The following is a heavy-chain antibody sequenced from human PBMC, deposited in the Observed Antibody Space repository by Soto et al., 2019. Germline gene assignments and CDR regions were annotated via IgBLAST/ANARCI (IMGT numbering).Heavy chain of an antibody. CDR2: ISGSGGST. CDR3: AKVNGYSSGWFDY. CDR1: GFTFSSDA. J-gene: IGHJ4*02. V-gene: IGHV3-23*01. D-gene: IGHD6-19*01. Sequence: EVQLLESGGGLVQPGGSLRLSCAASGFTFSSDAMSWVRQAPGKVLEWVSAISGSGGSTYYADSVKGRFTISRDNSKNTLYLQMNSLRAEDTAVYYCAKVNGYSSGWFDYWGQGTLVTVSS.